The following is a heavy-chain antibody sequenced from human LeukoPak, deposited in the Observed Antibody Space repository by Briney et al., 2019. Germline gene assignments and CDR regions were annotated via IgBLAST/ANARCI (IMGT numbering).Heavy chain of an antibody. CDR3: ARPPRPYYYDSSGYNYGYFDY. CDR2: IIPIFGTA. Sequence: GASVKVSCKASGGTFSSYAISWVRQAPGQGLEWMGGIIPIFGTANYAQKFQGRVTITADESTSTAYMELSSLRSEDTAVYYCARPPRPYYYDSSGYNYGYFDYWGQGTLVTVSS. J-gene: IGHJ4*02. D-gene: IGHD3-22*01. CDR1: GGTFSSYA. V-gene: IGHV1-69*01.